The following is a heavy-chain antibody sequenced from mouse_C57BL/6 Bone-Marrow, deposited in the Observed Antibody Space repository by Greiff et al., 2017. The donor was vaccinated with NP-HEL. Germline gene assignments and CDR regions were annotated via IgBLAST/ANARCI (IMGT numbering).Heavy chain of an antibody. CDR3: AKDYYGSSYVWFAY. J-gene: IGHJ3*01. V-gene: IGHV1-55*01. CDR1: GYTFTSYW. D-gene: IGHD1-1*01. CDR2: IYPGSGST. Sequence: VQLQQSGAELVKPGASVKMSCKASGYTFTSYWITWVKQRPGQGLEWIGDIYPGSGSTNYNEKFKSKATLTVDTSSSTAYMQLSSLTSEDSAVYYCAKDYYGSSYVWFAYWGQGTLVTVSA.